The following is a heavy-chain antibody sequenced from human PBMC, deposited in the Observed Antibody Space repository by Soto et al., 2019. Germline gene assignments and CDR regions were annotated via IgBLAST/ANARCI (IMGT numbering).Heavy chain of an antibody. J-gene: IGHJ6*02. CDR3: ARDRGRLSSGYRYYYYYGMDV. V-gene: IGHV1-46*01. CDR1: GYTFTSYY. D-gene: IGHD3-22*01. Sequence: ASVKVSCKASGYTFTSYYMHWVRRAPGQGLEWMGIINPSGGSTSYAQKFQGRVTMTRDTSTSTVYMELSSLRSEDTAVYYCARDRGRLSSGYRYYYYYGMDVWGQGTTVTSP. CDR2: INPSGGST.